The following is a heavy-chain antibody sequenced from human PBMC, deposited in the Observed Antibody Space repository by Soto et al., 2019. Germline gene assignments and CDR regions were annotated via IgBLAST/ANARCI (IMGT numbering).Heavy chain of an antibody. D-gene: IGHD1-26*01. CDR3: ARFTSGSSGWFDP. V-gene: IGHV4-61*01. CDR2: IYYSGST. Sequence: QVQLQESGPGLVKPSETLSLTCTVSGGSVSSGSYYWSWIRQPPGKGLKWIGYIYYSGSTNYNPSLRSRVTLSVDTYKNQLSLKLSSVTAADTAVYYCARFTSGSSGWFDPWGQGTLVTVSS. CDR1: GGSVSSGSYY. J-gene: IGHJ5*02.